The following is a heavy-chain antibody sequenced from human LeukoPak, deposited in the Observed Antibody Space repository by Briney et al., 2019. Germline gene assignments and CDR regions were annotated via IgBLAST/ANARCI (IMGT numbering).Heavy chain of an antibody. J-gene: IGHJ4*02. D-gene: IGHD2-2*02. CDR3: ARGGYCSSTSCYTRPYDY. CDR2: INHSGST. Sequence: PSETLSLTCTVSGGSISSYYWSWIRQPPGKGLEWIGEINHSGSTNYNPSLKSRVTISVDTSKNQFSLKLSSVTAADTAVYYCARGGYCSSTSCYTRPYDYWGQGTLVTVSS. V-gene: IGHV4-34*01. CDR1: GGSISSYY.